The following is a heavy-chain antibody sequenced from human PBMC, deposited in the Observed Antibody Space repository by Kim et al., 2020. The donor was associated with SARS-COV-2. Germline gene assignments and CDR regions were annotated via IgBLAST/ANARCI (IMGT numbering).Heavy chain of an antibody. D-gene: IGHD6-13*01. CDR2: ISAYNGNT. J-gene: IGHJ6*03. CDR3: ARYSSWYNYYYYMDV. V-gene: IGHV1-18*01. CDR1: GYTFTSYG. Sequence: ASVKVSCKASGYTFTSYGISWVRQAPGQGLEWMGWISAYNGNTNYAQKLQGRVTMTTDTSTSTAYMELRSLRSDDTAVYYCARYSSWYNYYYYMDVWGKGTTVTVSS.